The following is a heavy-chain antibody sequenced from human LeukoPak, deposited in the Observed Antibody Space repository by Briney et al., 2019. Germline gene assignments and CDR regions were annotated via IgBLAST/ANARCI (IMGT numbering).Heavy chain of an antibody. J-gene: IGHJ4*02. CDR2: VYYSGST. CDR1: GGSISRYY. D-gene: IGHD3-10*01. V-gene: IGHV4-59*01. Sequence: SETLSLTCPVSGGSISRYYWNWIRQPPGKGLEWIGYVYYSGSTSYNPSLKSRVTISVDTSKNQFSLRLSSVTAADTAVYYCASTHYGSGNNYNRDSYYLDSWGQGTLLTVSS. CDR3: ASTHYGSGNNYNRDSYYLDS.